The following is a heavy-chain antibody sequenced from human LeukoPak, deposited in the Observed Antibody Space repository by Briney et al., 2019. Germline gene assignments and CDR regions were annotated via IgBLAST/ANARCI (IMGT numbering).Heavy chain of an antibody. CDR1: GFTFSSYG. CDR2: IRYDGSNK. D-gene: IGHD3-3*01. CDR3: ARDALLNDYDFWSGYQYMGPVDY. J-gene: IGHJ4*02. V-gene: IGHV3-30*02. Sequence: GGSLRLSCAASGFTFSSYGMHWVRQAPGKGLEWVAFIRYDGSNKYYADSVKGRFTISRDNSKNTLYLQMNSLRAEDTAVYYCARDALLNDYDFWSGYQYMGPVDYWGQGTLVTVSS.